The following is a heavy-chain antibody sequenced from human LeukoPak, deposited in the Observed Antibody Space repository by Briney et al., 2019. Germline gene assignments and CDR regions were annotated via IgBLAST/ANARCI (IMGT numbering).Heavy chain of an antibody. J-gene: IGHJ6*02. D-gene: IGHD7-27*01. CDR2: IYYSGST. Sequence: SETLSLTCTVSGGSISSYYWSWIRQPPGKGLEWIGYIYYSGSTNYNPSLKSRVTISVDTSKNQFSLKLSSVTAADTAVYYCARHIGNWESYGMDVWGQGTTVTVSS. V-gene: IGHV4-59*08. CDR1: GGSISSYY. CDR3: ARHIGNWESYGMDV.